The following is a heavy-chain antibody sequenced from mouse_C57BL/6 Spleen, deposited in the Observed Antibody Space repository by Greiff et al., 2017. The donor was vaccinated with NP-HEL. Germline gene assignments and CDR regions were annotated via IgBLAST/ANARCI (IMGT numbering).Heavy chain of an antibody. V-gene: IGHV1-15*01. CDR3: TRGEDRMDA. J-gene: IGHJ4*01. D-gene: IGHD3-3*01. CDR2: IDPETGGT. CDR1: GYTFPDYE. Sequence: VKLQESGAELVRPGASVTLSCKASGYTFPDYEMHWVKQTPVHGLDWIGAIDPETGGTAYNQKFKGKAILTADKSSSTAYMEVRSLTSEDSAVYYCTRGEDRMDAWGQGTSVTVSS.